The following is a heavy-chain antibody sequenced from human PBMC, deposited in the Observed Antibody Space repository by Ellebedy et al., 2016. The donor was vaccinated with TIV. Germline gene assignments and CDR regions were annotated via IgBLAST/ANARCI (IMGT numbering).Heavy chain of an antibody. D-gene: IGHD6-13*01. CDR2: IYYTGSS. Sequence: SETLSLTXTVSGGSIRNTNYYWGWLRQPPGKGLEWIGTIYYTGSSHQNPSLKRRLTISVDTSKNQFSLNLTSVTAADTAVYYCVRHDFTGYSSSWAFDYWGQGALVTVSS. CDR3: VRHDFTGYSSSWAFDY. CDR1: GGSIRNTNYY. J-gene: IGHJ4*02. V-gene: IGHV4-39*01.